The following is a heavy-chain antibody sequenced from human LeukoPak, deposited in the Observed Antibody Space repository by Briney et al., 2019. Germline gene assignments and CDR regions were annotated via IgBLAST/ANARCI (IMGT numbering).Heavy chain of an antibody. D-gene: IGHD3-10*01. Sequence: INPNSGGTNSSQKFQDRVTLTRDTSISTAYMELSSLTSDDTAVYYCARAYGSGSSYHPDYWGQGTLVTVSS. CDR2: INPNSGGT. CDR3: ARAYGSGSSYHPDY. J-gene: IGHJ4*02. V-gene: IGHV1-2*02.